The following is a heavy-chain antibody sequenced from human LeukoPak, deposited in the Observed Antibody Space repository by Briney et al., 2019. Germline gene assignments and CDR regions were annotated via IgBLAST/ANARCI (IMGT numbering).Heavy chain of an antibody. CDR3: AKGSVRGAFFDY. D-gene: IGHD3-10*02. CDR1: GFTFDDYA. CDR2: ISWNSGSI. J-gene: IGHJ4*02. Sequence: GRSLRLSCAASGFTFDDYAMHWVRQAPGKGLEWVSGISWNSGSIGYADSVKGRFTISRDNAKNSLYLQMNSLGAEDTALYYCAKGSVRGAFFDYWGQGTLVTVSS. V-gene: IGHV3-9*01.